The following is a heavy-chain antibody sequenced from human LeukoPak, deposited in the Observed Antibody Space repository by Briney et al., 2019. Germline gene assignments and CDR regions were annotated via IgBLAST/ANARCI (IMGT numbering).Heavy chain of an antibody. D-gene: IGHD3-22*01. CDR1: GFTFDDYA. CDR2: ISWNSGSI. V-gene: IGHV3-9*01. Sequence: PGGSLRLSCAASGFTFDDYAMHWVRQAPGKGLEWVSGISWNSGSIGYADSVKGRFTISRDNAKNSLYLQMNSLRAEDTALYYCATSEEDYYDSSGYYGGFDYWGQGTLVTVSS. J-gene: IGHJ4*02. CDR3: ATSEEDYYDSSGYYGGFDY.